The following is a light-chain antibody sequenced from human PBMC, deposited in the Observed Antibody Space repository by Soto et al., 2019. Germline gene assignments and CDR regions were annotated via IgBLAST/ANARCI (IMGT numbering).Light chain of an antibody. Sequence: EIVLTQSPGTLSLSPGERATLSCRASQSVSSSYLAWYQQRPGQPPRLLIFGASSRATGIPDRFSGSGSGTDFTLTISRLEPDDFAVYHCQQYGGAPWTFGQGTKVAVK. CDR1: QSVSSSY. CDR3: QQYGGAPWT. V-gene: IGKV3-20*01. J-gene: IGKJ1*01. CDR2: GAS.